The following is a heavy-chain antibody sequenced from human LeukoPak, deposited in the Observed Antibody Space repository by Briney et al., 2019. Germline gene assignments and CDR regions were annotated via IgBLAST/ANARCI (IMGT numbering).Heavy chain of an antibody. J-gene: IGHJ4*02. CDR2: ISSSSSYI. D-gene: IGHD6-13*01. V-gene: IGHV3-21*01. CDR1: GCTFSSYS. Sequence: GGSLRLSCAASGCTFSSYSMNWVRQAPGKGLEWVSSISSSSSYIYYADSVKGRFTISRDNAKNSLYLQMNSLRAEDTAVYYCARDRGIAAAETDYWGQGTLVTVSS. CDR3: ARDRGIAAAETDY.